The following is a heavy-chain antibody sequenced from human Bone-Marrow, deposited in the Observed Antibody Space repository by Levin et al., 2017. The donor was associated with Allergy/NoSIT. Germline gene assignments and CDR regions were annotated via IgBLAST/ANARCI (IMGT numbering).Heavy chain of an antibody. J-gene: IGHJ4*02. D-gene: IGHD5-24*01. CDR1: GFTFSSYA. CDR3: AKAEVAFDF. Sequence: GGSLRLSCAASGFTFSSYAMYWLRQTPGKGLEWVALISYDGKKKRFADFVKGRFTISRDNSENTLYLQMNSLTTQDTAIYYCAKAEVAFDFWGQGTLVTVSS. CDR2: ISYDGKKK. V-gene: IGHV3-30*18.